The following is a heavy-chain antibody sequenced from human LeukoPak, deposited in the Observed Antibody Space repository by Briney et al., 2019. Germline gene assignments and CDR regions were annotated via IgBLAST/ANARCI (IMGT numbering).Heavy chain of an antibody. CDR2: IYYSGST. Sequence: PSETLSLTCTVSGGSNSSYYWSWIRQPPGKGLEWIGYIYYSGSTNYNPSLKSRVTISVDTSKNQFSLKLGSVTAADTAVYYCARGSVVVGFDYWGQGTLVTVSS. J-gene: IGHJ4*02. CDR3: ARGSVVVGFDY. D-gene: IGHD2-15*01. CDR1: GGSNSSYY. V-gene: IGHV4-59*01.